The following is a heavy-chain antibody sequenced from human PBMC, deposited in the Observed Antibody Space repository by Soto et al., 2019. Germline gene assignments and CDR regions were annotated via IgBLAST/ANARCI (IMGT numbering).Heavy chain of an antibody. D-gene: IGHD6-13*01. CDR2: IYYSGST. CDR1: GGSISSSSYY. V-gene: IGHV4-39*01. CDR3: ARLKSSSWGYAFDI. J-gene: IGHJ3*02. Sequence: QLQLQESGPGLVKPSETLSLTCTVSGGSISSSSYYWGWIRQPPGKGLEWIGSIYYSGSTYYNPSLKSRVTISVDTSKNQFSLKLSSVTAADTAVYYCARLKSSSWGYAFDIWGQGTMVTVSS.